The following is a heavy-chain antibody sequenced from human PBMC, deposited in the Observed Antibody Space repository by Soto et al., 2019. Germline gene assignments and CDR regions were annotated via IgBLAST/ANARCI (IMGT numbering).Heavy chain of an antibody. CDR1: GYTFTNYY. D-gene: IGHD2-2*01. Sequence: ASVKVSCKAAGYTFTNYYMHWVRQAPGQGLEWMGIIYPSGGSTRNAQKFQGRVTMTRDTSTSTVYMELSSLRSEDTAVYYCARDCEGPMDYWGRGTLFTVSS. J-gene: IGHJ4*02. V-gene: IGHV1-46*01. CDR3: ARDCEGPMDY. CDR2: IYPSGGST.